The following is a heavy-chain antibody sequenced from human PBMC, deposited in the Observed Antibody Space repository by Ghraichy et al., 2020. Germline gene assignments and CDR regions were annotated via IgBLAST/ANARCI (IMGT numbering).Heavy chain of an antibody. J-gene: IGHJ1*01. D-gene: IGHD3-3*01. Sequence: GESLNISCAAFGFTFKDYYMSWIRQAPGKGLEWVSYISGGATYTDYADSVRGRFTISRDNARDSVYLQMNSLRPEDSAVYFCARDFRQKYESPNRAEYFQHGGQGALVTVSP. V-gene: IGHV3-11*06. CDR3: ARDFRQKYESPNRAEYFQH. CDR1: GFTFKDYY. CDR2: ISGGATYT.